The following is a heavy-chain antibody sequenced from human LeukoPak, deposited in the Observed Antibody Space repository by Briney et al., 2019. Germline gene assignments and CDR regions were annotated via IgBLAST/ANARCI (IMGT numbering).Heavy chain of an antibody. CDR1: GFTLDDYA. CDR2: ISWHGGST. CDR3: AKTANYYDSSGYLDY. Sequence: PGGSLRLSCAASGFTLDDYAIHWVRLAPGEGLEWVSLISWHGGSTYYANSVKGRFTISRDNSKNSLYLQMNSLRTEDTALYYCAKTANYYDSSGYLDYWGQGTLVTVSS. V-gene: IGHV3-43*01. D-gene: IGHD3-22*01. J-gene: IGHJ4*02.